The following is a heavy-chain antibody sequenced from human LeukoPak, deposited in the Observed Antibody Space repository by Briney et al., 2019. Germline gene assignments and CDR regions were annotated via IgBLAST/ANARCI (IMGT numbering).Heavy chain of an antibody. CDR3: AKVDY. V-gene: IGHV3-30*18. CDR2: ISYDGSNK. J-gene: IGHJ4*02. Sequence: GGSLRLSCAASGFTFSSYGMHWVRQAPGKGLEWVAVISYDGSNKYYADSVKGRFTISRDNSKNTLYLQMNSLRAEDTAVYYCAKVDYWGQGTLVTVSS. CDR1: GFTFSSYG.